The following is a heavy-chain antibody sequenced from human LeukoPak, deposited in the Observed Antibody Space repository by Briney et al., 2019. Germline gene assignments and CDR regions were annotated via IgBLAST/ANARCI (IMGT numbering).Heavy chain of an antibody. CDR3: ARGERRSSTEALGY. J-gene: IGHJ4*02. CDR2: MNPNSGNT. D-gene: IGHD6-13*01. Sequence: ASVKVSRKASGYTFTSYDINWVRQATGQGLEWMGWMNPNSGNTGYAQKFQGRVTMTRNTSISTAYMELSSLRSEDTAVYYCARGERRSSTEALGYWGQGTLVTVSS. V-gene: IGHV1-8*01. CDR1: GYTFTSYD.